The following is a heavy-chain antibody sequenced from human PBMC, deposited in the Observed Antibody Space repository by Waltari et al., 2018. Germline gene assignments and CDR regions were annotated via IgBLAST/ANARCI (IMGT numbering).Heavy chain of an antibody. V-gene: IGHV3-74*01. D-gene: IGHD5-18*01. J-gene: IGHJ6*03. CDR3: ARVADTAMVNYYYYMDV. CDR2: IKREGSST. Sequence: EVQLVESGGGLVQPGGSLRLSCAASGFTFSSYWMHWVRQAPGKGLVWVSRIKREGSSTRYADSVKGRFTISRDNAKNTLYLQMNSLRAEDTAGYYCARVADTAMVNYYYYMDVWGKGTTVTVSS. CDR1: GFTFSSYW.